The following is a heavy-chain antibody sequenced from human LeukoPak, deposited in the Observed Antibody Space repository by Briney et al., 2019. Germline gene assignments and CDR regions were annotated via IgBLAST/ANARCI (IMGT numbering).Heavy chain of an antibody. CDR2: IYTSGST. Sequence: SETLSLTCTVSGGSISSYYWSWIRQPAGKGLEWIGRIYTSGSTNYNPSLKSRVTMSVDTSKNQFSLKLNSVTAADTAVYYCARDYYDSSGYLNWFDPWGQGTLVTVSS. J-gene: IGHJ5*02. CDR1: GGSISSYY. D-gene: IGHD3-22*01. V-gene: IGHV4-4*07. CDR3: ARDYYDSSGYLNWFDP.